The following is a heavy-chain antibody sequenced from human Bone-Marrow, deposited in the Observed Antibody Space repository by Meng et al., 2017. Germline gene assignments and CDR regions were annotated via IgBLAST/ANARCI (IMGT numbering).Heavy chain of an antibody. J-gene: IGHJ3*02. CDR1: GYTFTGYY. D-gene: IGHD3-16*01. Sequence: ASVKVSCKASGYTFTGYYMHWVRQAPGQGLEWMGWINPNSGGTNYAQKFQGRVTMTRDTSISTAYMELSRLRSDDTAVYYCARDFVELGGRDAFDIWGQGTMVTVSS. CDR3: ARDFVELGGRDAFDI. V-gene: IGHV1-2*02. CDR2: INPNSGGT.